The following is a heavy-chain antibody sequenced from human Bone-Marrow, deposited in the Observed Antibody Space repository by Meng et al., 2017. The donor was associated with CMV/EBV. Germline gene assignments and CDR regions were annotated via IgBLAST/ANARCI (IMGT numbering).Heavy chain of an antibody. CDR1: GYSFTSYW. CDR3: ARDQSLGYYYGSGSSILY. V-gene: IGHV5-51*01. D-gene: IGHD3-10*01. Sequence: KVSCKGSGYSFTSYWIGWVRQMPGKGLEWMGIIYPGDSDTRYSPSFQGQVTISADKSISTAYLQWSSLRSEDTAVYYCARDQSLGYYYGSGSSILYWGQGTLVTV. CDR2: IYPGDSDT. J-gene: IGHJ4*02.